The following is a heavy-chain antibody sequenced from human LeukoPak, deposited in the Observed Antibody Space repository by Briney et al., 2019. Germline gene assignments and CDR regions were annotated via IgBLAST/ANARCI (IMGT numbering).Heavy chain of an antibody. Sequence: ASVKVSCKASGYTFTSYGISWVRQAPGQGLEWMGWISAYNGNTNYAQKLQGRVTMTTDTSTSTAYMELRSLRSDDTAVYYCARDPYPHYDFWSGYYPGRCYFDYWGQGTLVTVSS. V-gene: IGHV1-18*01. D-gene: IGHD3-3*01. CDR3: ARDPYPHYDFWSGYYPGRCYFDY. CDR1: GYTFTSYG. J-gene: IGHJ4*02. CDR2: ISAYNGNT.